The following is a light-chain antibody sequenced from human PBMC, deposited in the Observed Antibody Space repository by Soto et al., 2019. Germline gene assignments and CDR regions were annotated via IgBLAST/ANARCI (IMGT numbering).Light chain of an antibody. Sequence: QSALTQPASVSGSPGQWITISCTGTSSDVGSYNLVSWYQQHPGKAPKLMIYEGSKRPSGVSNRFSGSKSGNTASLTISGLQAEDEADYYCCSYAGSRTYVFGTGTKLPVL. CDR3: CSYAGSRTYV. J-gene: IGLJ1*01. V-gene: IGLV2-23*01. CDR2: EGS. CDR1: SSDVGSYNL.